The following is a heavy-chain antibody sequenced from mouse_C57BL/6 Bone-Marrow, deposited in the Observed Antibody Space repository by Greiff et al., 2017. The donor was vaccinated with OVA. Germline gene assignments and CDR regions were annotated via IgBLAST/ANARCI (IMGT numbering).Heavy chain of an antibody. CDR2: IDPSDSYT. CDR1: GYTFTSYW. CDR3: ASATTVKGDWDVDV. V-gene: IGHV1-59*01. D-gene: IGHD1-1*01. J-gene: IGHJ1*03. Sequence: QVQLQQPGAELVRPGTSVKLSCKASGYTFTSYWMHWVKQRPGQGLEWIGVIDPSDSYTNSNQKFKGKATLTVDPSSSTAYMQLRSLTSEESAVYYGASATTVKGDWDVDVWGTGTTVTVSS.